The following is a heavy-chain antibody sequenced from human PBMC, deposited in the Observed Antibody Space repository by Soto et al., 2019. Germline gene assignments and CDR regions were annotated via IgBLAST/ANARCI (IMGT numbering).Heavy chain of an antibody. V-gene: IGHV4-31*03. J-gene: IGHJ5*02. CDR1: VGSISSDANF. CDR3: ARGSFSSSSSWFDP. D-gene: IGHD6-6*01. Sequence: TSETLSLTCTVSVGSISSDANFWSWLRQLPGRGLEWIGYISYTGRTYYTPSLNSRLTISLDTSKNLFSLRLSAVTAADTAVYFCARGSFSSSSSWFDPWGQGTLVTVSS. CDR2: ISYTGRT.